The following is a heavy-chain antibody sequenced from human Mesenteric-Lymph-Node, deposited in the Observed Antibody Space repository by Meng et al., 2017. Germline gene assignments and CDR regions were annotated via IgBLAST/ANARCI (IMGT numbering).Heavy chain of an antibody. J-gene: IGHJ6*02. Sequence: GGSLRLSCEGSGFNFDDYPMHWVRQAPGKGLEWVSLISWGGDKTYYTDSVKGRFIISRDNSKNSLYLQMKGLRPEDTALYYCTKDFALKYYYDSSCFYHDYYYGMEVWGHGTTVTVSS. CDR1: GFNFDDYP. D-gene: IGHD3-22*01. CDR2: ISWGGDKT. CDR3: TKDFALKYYYDSSCFYHDYYYGMEV. V-gene: IGHV3-43D*04.